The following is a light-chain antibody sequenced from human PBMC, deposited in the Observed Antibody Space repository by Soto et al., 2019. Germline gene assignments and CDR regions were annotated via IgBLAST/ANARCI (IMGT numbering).Light chain of an antibody. V-gene: IGKV3-11*01. CDR3: QQRSNWLIT. Sequence: EIVLTQSSGTLSLSPVERATLSCRASQSVSSSYLAWYQQKPGQAPRLLIYDASNRATGIPARFSGSGSGTDFTLTISSLEPEDFAVYYCQQRSNWLITCGQGTRLEIK. CDR1: QSVSSSY. J-gene: IGKJ5*01. CDR2: DAS.